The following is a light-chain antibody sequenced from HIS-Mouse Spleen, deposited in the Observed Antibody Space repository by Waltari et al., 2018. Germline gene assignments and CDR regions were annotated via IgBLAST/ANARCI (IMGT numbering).Light chain of an antibody. CDR2: AAS. Sequence: DIQLTQSPSFLSASVGDRVTLTCRASQGIRSYLAWYQQKPGKAPKLLLYAASTLQSGVPSRFSGSGSGTEFTLTISSLQPEDFATYYCQQLNSYPRAFGQGTKVEIK. CDR1: QGIRSY. CDR3: QQLNSYPRA. J-gene: IGKJ1*01. V-gene: IGKV1-9*01.